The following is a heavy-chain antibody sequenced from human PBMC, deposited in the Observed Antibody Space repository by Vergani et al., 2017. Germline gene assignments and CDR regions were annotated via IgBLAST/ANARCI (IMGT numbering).Heavy chain of an antibody. V-gene: IGHV2-70*20. CDR1: GFSLNSRGVC. D-gene: IGHD3/OR15-3a*01. Sequence: QVTLRESGPARVEVTQTLTLTCTFSGFSLNSRGVCLNWVRQPPGKALEWLALIDWDGDTYYTSSLRPRLTVSKDPTQNRVVLRMTNVGPGDTATYFCTREFGKVPTGFYTYRFSGMDVWGHGATVTVSS. J-gene: IGHJ6*02. CDR2: IDWDGDT. CDR3: TREFGKVPTGFYTYRFSGMDV.